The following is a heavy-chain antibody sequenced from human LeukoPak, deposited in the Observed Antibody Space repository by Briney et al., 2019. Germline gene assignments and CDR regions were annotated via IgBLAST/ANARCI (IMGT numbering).Heavy chain of an antibody. CDR1: GFTFSSYW. CDR2: INSDGSST. D-gene: IGHD2-15*01. J-gene: IGHJ4*02. V-gene: IGHV3-74*01. Sequence: VGSLRLSCAASGFTFSSYWMHWVRQAPGKGLVWVSRINSDGSSTIYADSVKGRFTISRDNAKNTLYLQMNSLRAEDTAVYYCARVSCSGNTCYRFGYWGQGTLVTVSS. CDR3: ARVSCSGNTCYRFGY.